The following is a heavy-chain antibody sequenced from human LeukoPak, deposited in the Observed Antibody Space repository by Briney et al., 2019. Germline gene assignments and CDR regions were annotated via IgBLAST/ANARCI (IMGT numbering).Heavy chain of an antibody. Sequence: GRSRRLSYAAPGFPFSDYHMYWVRQAPGEGLEWVAVISYDASNDFYRDAVRGRFNISRDNDKHTVYLPKHSQKCEDTAVYYCARSPGFPFGQMDVWGKGNMVIVSS. CDR2: ISYDASND. CDR1: GFPFSDYH. V-gene: IGHV3-30*04. J-gene: IGHJ6*04. D-gene: IGHD3-9*01. CDR3: ARSPGFPFGQMDV.